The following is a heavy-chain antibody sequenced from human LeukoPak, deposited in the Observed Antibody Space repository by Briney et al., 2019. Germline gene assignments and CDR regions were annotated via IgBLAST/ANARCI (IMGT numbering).Heavy chain of an antibody. CDR1: GFTFSSYG. V-gene: IGHV3-23*01. CDR3: AREEWYYFDY. D-gene: IGHD3-3*01. J-gene: IGHJ4*02. CDR2: ISASAINT. Sequence: GGSLRLSCAASGFTFSSYGMSWVRQAPGKGLEWVSAISASAINTYYTGSVKGRFTISRDNSKNTLYLQMNSLRAEDMAVYYCAREEWYYFDYWGQGTLVTVSS.